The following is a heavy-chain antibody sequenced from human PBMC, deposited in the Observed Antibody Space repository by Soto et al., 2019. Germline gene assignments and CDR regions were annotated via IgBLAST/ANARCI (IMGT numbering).Heavy chain of an antibody. CDR2: ISSSSSYI. Sequence: GGSLRLSCAASGFTFSSYSMNWVRQAPGKGLEWVSSISSSSSYIYYADSVRGRFTISRDNAKNSLYLQMNSLRAEDTAVYYCARDRVAGTDSYYYGMDVWGQGTTVTVSS. J-gene: IGHJ6*02. V-gene: IGHV3-21*01. CDR3: ARDRVAGTDSYYYGMDV. CDR1: GFTFSSYS. D-gene: IGHD6-19*01.